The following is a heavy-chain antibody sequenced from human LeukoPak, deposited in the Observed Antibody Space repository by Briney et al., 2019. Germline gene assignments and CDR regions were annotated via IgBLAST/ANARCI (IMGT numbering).Heavy chain of an antibody. D-gene: IGHD1-1*01. CDR3: ARVEEWPDNWYDP. CDR2: IYHSGST. Sequence: PSETLSLTCTVSGYSISSGYYWGWIRQPPGKGLEWIGSIYHSGSTYYNPSLKSRVTISVDTSMNQFSLKLSSVTAADTAVYYCARVEEWPDNWYDPWGQGTLVTVSS. V-gene: IGHV4-38-2*02. CDR1: GYSISSGYY. J-gene: IGHJ5*02.